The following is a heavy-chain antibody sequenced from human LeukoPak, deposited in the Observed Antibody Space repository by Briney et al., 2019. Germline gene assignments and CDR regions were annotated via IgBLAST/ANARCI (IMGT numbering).Heavy chain of an antibody. Sequence: HPGGSLRLSCAASGFTFSSYGMHWVRQAPGKGLEWVAFIRYDGSNKYYADSVKGRFTISRDNSKNTLYLQMNNLRAEDTAVYYCAKVAVETYYYGSGMTNWGRGTLVTVSS. J-gene: IGHJ4*02. D-gene: IGHD3-10*01. CDR1: GFTFSSYG. CDR2: IRYDGSNK. CDR3: AKVAVETYYYGSGMTN. V-gene: IGHV3-30*02.